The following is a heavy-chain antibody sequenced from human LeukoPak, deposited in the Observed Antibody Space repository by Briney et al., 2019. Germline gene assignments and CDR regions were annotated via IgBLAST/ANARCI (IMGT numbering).Heavy chain of an antibody. D-gene: IGHD6-13*01. V-gene: IGHV3-21*01. CDR2: ISSSSSYR. Sequence: GGSLRLSCEGSGFTFSSYNMNWVRQAPGKGLEWVSSISSSSSYRYYADSVKGRFTISRDNAKNSLYLQMNSLRAEDTAVYYCARGPQYSSSCPGGCGWFDPWGQGTLVTVSS. CDR3: ARGPQYSSSCPGGCGWFDP. J-gene: IGHJ5*02. CDR1: GFTFSSYN.